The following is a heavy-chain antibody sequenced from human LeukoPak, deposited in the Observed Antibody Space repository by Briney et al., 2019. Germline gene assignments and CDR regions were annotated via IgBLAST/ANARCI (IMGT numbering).Heavy chain of an antibody. CDR1: GFTFSSYA. CDR3: ARDPYSGNYGTYYYYYMDV. V-gene: IGHV3-30*04. D-gene: IGHD1-26*01. Sequence: GRSLRLSCAASGFTFSSYAMHWVRQAPGKGLEWVAAISYDGNNKYYGDSVKGRFTISRDNAKNSLYLQMDSLGPEDTAVYYCARDPYSGNYGTYYYYYMDVWGKGTTVTISS. CDR2: ISYDGNNK. J-gene: IGHJ6*03.